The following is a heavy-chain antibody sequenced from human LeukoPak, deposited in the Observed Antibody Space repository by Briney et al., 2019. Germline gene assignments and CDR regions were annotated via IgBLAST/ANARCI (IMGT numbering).Heavy chain of an antibody. CDR2: ISSGSSYI. CDR3: AKPPTGAFDI. J-gene: IGHJ3*02. Sequence: GGSLRLSCAASGFTFSSYSMNWVRQAPGKGLEWVSSISSGSSYIYYADSVKGRFTISRDNSKNTLYLQMNSLRAEDTAVYYCAKPPTGAFDIWGQGTMVTVSS. CDR1: GFTFSSYS. V-gene: IGHV3-21*04.